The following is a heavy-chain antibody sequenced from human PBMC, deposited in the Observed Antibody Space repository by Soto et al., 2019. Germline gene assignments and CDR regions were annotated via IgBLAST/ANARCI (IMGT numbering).Heavy chain of an antibody. CDR1: GGTFSSYT. V-gene: IGHV1-69*08. Sequence: QVQLVQSGAEVKKPGSSVKVSCKASGGTFSSYTISWVRQAPGQGLEWMGRIIPILGIANYAQKFQGRVTITADKSTSTAYMELSSLRSEDTAVYYCAREYSSDGSWDREVVNWFDPWGQGTLVTVSS. CDR2: IIPILGIA. CDR3: AREYSSDGSWDREVVNWFDP. D-gene: IGHD6-25*01. J-gene: IGHJ5*02.